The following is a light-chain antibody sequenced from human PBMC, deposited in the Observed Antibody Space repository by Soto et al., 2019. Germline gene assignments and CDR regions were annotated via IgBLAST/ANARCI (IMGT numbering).Light chain of an antibody. CDR2: GNS. CDR3: QSYDRSLSGSV. Sequence: QSVLTQPPSVSGAPGQRVTISCTGNSPNIGAGYDVHWYQQLPGNAPKLLIFGNSHRPSGVPDRFFGSKSGTSASLAITGLQAEDEADYYCQSYDRSLSGSVFGGGTKLTVL. CDR1: SPNIGAGYD. J-gene: IGLJ3*02. V-gene: IGLV1-40*01.